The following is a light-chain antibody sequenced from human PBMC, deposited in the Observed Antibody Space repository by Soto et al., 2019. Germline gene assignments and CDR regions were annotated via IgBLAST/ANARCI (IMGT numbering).Light chain of an antibody. CDR2: ATS. CDR3: LQDYSYPRT. Sequence: AIPMTQSPSSLSASVGDRVTITCRASQGIRTELGWYQQKPGNAPKLLIYATSILQSGVPSRFSGIGSGTDFTLTISSLQPEDFATYYCLQDYSYPRTFGQGTKVEIK. CDR1: QGIRTE. J-gene: IGKJ1*01. V-gene: IGKV1-6*01.